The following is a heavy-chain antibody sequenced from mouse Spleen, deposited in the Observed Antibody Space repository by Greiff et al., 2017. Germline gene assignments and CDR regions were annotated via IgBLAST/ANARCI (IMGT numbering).Heavy chain of an antibody. D-gene: IGHD2-1*01. CDR1: GYAFTNYL. CDR2: INPGSGGT. Sequence: VQRVESGAELVRPGTSVKVSCKASGYAFTNYLIEWVKQRPGQGLEWIGVINPGSGGTNYNEKFKGKATLTADKSSSTAYMQLSSLTSDDSAVYFCARDGNYPYYYAMDYWGQGTSVTVSS. CDR3: ARDGNYPYYYAMDY. J-gene: IGHJ4*01. V-gene: IGHV1-54*01.